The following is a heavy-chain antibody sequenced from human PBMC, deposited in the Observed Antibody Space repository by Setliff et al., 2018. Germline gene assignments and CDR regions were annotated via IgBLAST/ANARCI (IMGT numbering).Heavy chain of an antibody. Sequence: EASVKVSCKASGYTFTSYGISWVRQAPGQGLEWMGWISAYNGNTNYAQKLQGRVTMTTDTSTGTAYMELRSLRSDDTAVYYCARDVGPPDEAIWFGAYMDVWGQGTTVTVSS. CDR1: GYTFTSYG. CDR2: ISAYNGNT. V-gene: IGHV1-18*01. CDR3: ARDVGPPDEAIWFGAYMDV. D-gene: IGHD3-10*01. J-gene: IGHJ6*02.